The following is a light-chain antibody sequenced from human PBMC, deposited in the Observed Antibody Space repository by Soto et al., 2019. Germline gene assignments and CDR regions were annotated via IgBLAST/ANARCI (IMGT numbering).Light chain of an antibody. V-gene: IGLV2-23*02. CDR2: EVS. CDR3: CSYAGSSTYV. J-gene: IGLJ1*01. Sequence: LTQFASVSGSPGQSITISCSGTSSVVGSYNLVSWYQQHPGKAPKLMIYEVSKRPSGVSNRFSGSKSGNTASLTISGLQAEDEADYYCCSYAGSSTYVFGTGTKVTVL. CDR1: SSVVGSYNL.